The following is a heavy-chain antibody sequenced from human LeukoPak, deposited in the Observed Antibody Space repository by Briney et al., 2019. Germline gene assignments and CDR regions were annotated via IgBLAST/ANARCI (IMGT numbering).Heavy chain of an antibody. D-gene: IGHD2-15*01. V-gene: IGHV1-69*10. CDR1: GGTFSTYA. Sequence: ASVKVSCKASGGTFSTYAISWVRQAPGQGLEWMGGIIPIFGIANYAQKFQGRVTITADKSTSTAYMELSSLRSEDTAVYYCARGGPLDIVVVVAAIGNWFDPWGQGTLVTVSS. J-gene: IGHJ5*02. CDR2: IIPIFGIA. CDR3: ARGGPLDIVVVVAAIGNWFDP.